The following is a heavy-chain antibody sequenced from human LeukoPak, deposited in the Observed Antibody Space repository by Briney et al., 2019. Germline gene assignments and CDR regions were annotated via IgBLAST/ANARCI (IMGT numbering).Heavy chain of an antibody. CDR2: IHSDGKTT. Sequence: PGGSLRLSCAVSGFTFSSYWMNWVRQAPGKGLVWVSRIHSDGKTTSYADSVKGRFTISRDNAKNTLYLQMNSLRAEDTAMYYCARRSAMLRGPEPIYYFDYWGQGTLVTVSS. CDR1: GFTFSSYW. J-gene: IGHJ4*01. CDR3: ARRSAMLRGPEPIYYFDY. D-gene: IGHD3-10*01. V-gene: IGHV3-74*01.